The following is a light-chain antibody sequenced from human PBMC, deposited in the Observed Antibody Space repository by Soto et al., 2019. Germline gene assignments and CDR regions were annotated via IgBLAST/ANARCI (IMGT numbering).Light chain of an antibody. J-gene: IGKJ4*01. CDR3: QQSYSTLGT. CDR2: AAS. Sequence: DIQMTQSPSSLSASVGDSVTITCRASQRIRSYLNWYQQKPGKAPKLLIYAASSLQSGVPSRFSGSGSGTDFTLTISSLQPEDFATYYCQQSYSTLGTFGGGTKVEIK. CDR1: QRIRSY. V-gene: IGKV1-39*01.